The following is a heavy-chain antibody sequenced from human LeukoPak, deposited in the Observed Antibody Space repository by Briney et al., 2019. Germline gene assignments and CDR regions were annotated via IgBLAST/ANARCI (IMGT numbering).Heavy chain of an antibody. CDR3: ARGYSSGWYVEYYFDY. V-gene: IGHV1-24*01. J-gene: IGHJ4*02. D-gene: IGHD6-19*01. Sequence: ASVKVSCKVSGYTLTELSMHWVRQAPGTGLEWMGGFDPEDGETIYAQKFQGRVTMTDDTSTDPAYMELRSLSSDDSAVYYCARGYSSGWYVEYYFDYWGQGTLVTVSS. CDR2: FDPEDGET. CDR1: GYTLTELS.